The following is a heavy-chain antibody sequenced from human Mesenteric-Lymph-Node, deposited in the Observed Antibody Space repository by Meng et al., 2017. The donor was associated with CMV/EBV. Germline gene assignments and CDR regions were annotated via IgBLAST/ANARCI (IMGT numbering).Heavy chain of an antibody. CDR3: ARLMEDYFDRSEYPDDFDI. D-gene: IGHD3-22*01. V-gene: IGHV3-11*04. CDR1: GFPFIDYY. CDR2: ISSSGNSI. Sequence: GESLKISCAASGFPFIDYYLSWVRQAPGKGLEWISYISSSGNSIYYTDSVKGRFTISRDNAKNSLHLQMNSLRAEDTAVYYCARLMEDYFDRSEYPDDFDIWGQGTMVTVSS. J-gene: IGHJ3*02.